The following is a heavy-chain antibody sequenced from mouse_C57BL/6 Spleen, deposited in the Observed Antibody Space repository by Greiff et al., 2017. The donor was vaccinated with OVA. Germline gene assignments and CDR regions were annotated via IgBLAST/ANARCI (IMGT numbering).Heavy chain of an antibody. Sequence: VQLQQSGTVLARPGASVKMSCKTSGYTFTSYWMHWVKQRPGQGLEWIGAIYPGNSDTSYNQKFKGKAKLTAVTSASTAYMELSSLTNEDSAVYYCTRSGELYYYGSSSAWFAYWGQGTLVTVSA. J-gene: IGHJ3*01. D-gene: IGHD1-1*01. CDR2: IYPGNSDT. CDR3: TRSGELYYYGSSSAWFAY. CDR1: GYTFTSYW. V-gene: IGHV1-5*01.